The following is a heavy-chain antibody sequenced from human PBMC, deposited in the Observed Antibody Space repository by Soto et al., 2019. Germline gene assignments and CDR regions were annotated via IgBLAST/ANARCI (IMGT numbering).Heavy chain of an antibody. J-gene: IGHJ6*03. V-gene: IGHV3-74*01. CDR1: GFTFSSYW. D-gene: IGHD3-9*01. CDR2: INSDGSTT. Sequence: PGGSLRLSCAASGFTFSSYWMHWVRQAPGKGLVWVSRINSDGSTTSYADSVKGRFTISRDNAKNTPYPQMNRLRAEDTAVYYCRREKYDMWTGSFHYYYMDVWGKGITVSVS. CDR3: RREKYDMWTGSFHYYYMDV.